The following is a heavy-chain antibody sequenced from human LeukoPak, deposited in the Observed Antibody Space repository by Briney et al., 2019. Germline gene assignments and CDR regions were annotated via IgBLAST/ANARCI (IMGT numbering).Heavy chain of an antibody. J-gene: IGHJ4*02. Sequence: PGGSLRLSCAASGFTVSSNYMSWVRQAPGKGLEWVSVIYSGGSTYYADSVKGRFTISRDDSKNTLYLQMNSLRAEDTAVYYCAKRYYDSSAVAYYFDYWGQGTLVTVSS. CDR3: AKRYYDSSAVAYYFDY. V-gene: IGHV3-53*01. CDR1: GFTVSSNY. CDR2: IYSGGST. D-gene: IGHD3-22*01.